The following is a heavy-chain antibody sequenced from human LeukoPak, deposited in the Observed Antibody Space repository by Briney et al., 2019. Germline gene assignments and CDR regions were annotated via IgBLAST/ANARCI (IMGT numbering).Heavy chain of an antibody. V-gene: IGHV1-2*02. CDR2: INPNSGGT. Sequence: ASVKVSSKASGYTFTGYYMHWVRQAPGQGLEWMGWINPNSGGTNYAQKFQGRVTMTRDTSISTAYMELSRLRSDDTAVYYCAREGSGSYFHAFDIWGQGTMVTVSS. CDR1: GYTFTGYY. D-gene: IGHD1-26*01. J-gene: IGHJ3*02. CDR3: AREGSGSYFHAFDI.